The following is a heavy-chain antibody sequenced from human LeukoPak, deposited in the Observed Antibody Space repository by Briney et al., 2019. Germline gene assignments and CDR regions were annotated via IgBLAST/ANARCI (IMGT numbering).Heavy chain of an antibody. Sequence: SETLSLTCTVSGDSISSGDYYWSWIRQPAGKGLEWIGRISSSGSTNYNPSLKSRVTISVDTSKNQFSLKLSSVTAADTAVYYCARDTPLGWLQFKGAFDIWGQGTMVTVSS. D-gene: IGHD5-24*01. CDR2: ISSSGST. J-gene: IGHJ3*02. V-gene: IGHV4-61*02. CDR1: GDSISSGDYY. CDR3: ARDTPLGWLQFKGAFDI.